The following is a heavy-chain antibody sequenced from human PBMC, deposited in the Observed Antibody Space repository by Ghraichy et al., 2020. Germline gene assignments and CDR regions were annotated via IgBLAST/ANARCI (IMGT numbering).Heavy chain of an antibody. Sequence: SETLSLTCAVYGGSFSGYYWSWIRQPPGKGLEWIGEINHSGSTNYNPSLKSRVTISVDTSKNQFSLKLSSVTAADTAVYYCARGSGFWSGYRIYGMDGWGQGTTVTVSS. CDR2: INHSGST. CDR3: ARGSGFWSGYRIYGMDG. CDR1: GGSFSGYY. D-gene: IGHD3-3*01. V-gene: IGHV4-34*01. J-gene: IGHJ6*02.